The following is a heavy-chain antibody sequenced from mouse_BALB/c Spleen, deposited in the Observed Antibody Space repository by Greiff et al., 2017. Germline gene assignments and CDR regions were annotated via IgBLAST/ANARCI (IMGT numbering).Heavy chain of an antibody. J-gene: IGHJ2*01. CDR2: IDPSDSYT. Sequence: QVQLQQPGAELVKPGASVKLSCKASGYTFTSYWMHWVKQRPGQGLEWIGEIDPSDSYTNYNQKFKGKATLTVDKSSSTAYMQLSSLTSEDSAVYYSARGNHYFDYWGQGTTLTVSS. CDR1: GYTFTSYW. CDR3: ARGNHYFDY. V-gene: IGHV1-69*02.